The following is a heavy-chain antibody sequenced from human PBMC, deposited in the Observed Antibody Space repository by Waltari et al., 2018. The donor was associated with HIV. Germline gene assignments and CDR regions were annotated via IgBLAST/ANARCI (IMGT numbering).Heavy chain of an antibody. J-gene: IGHJ4*02. CDR2: IRSRGNRYAT. CDR3: TRALAY. Sequence: EVELVESGGGLVQPGGDLLVSCAASGFTFSASAIHWVRQASGKGLEWVGRIRSRGNRYATAYGASVKGRFTVSRDDSKNTAYLQMNNLKTEDTAVYYCTRALAYWGQGTLVTVSP. V-gene: IGHV3-73*01. CDR1: GFTFSASA. D-gene: IGHD3-16*01.